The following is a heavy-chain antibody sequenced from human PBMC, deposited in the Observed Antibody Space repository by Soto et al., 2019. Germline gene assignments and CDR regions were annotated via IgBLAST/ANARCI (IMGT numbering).Heavy chain of an antibody. J-gene: IGHJ4*02. CDR3: VGGAGWELDY. Sequence: EVQLVESGGGLVQPGGSLRLSCAASGFSFSSYWMNWVRQAPGMGLEWLAIIRKDGSETHYLDSVKGRFTISRDNANNSLFMQRNGLGADDTAVYYCVGGAGWELDYWGQGTLVTVSS. CDR2: IRKDGSET. D-gene: IGHD1-26*01. CDR1: GFSFSSYW. V-gene: IGHV3-7*03.